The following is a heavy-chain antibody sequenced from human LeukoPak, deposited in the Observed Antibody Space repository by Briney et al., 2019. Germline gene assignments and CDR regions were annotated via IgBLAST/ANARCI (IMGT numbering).Heavy chain of an antibody. V-gene: IGHV1-2*02. D-gene: IGHD3-3*01. Sequence: GASVKVSCKASGYTFTGYYMHWVRQAPGQGLEWMGWINPNSGGTNYAQKFQGRVTMTRDTSISTAYMELSRLRSDDTAVYYCARELSDDFSSGYYYQYFDYWGQGTLVTVSS. CDR3: ARELSDDFSSGYYYQYFDY. CDR2: INPNSGGT. CDR1: GYTFTGYY. J-gene: IGHJ4*02.